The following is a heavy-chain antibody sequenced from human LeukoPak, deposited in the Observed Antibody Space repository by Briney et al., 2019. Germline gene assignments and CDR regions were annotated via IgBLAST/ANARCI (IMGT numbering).Heavy chain of an antibody. CDR2: IYHSGST. V-gene: IGHV4-30-2*01. J-gene: IGHJ6*02. Sequence: SETLSLTCAVSGGSISSGGYSWSWIRQPPGKGLEWIGYIYHSGSTYYNPSLKSRVTISVDRSKNQFSLKLSSVTAADTAVYYCASSMVRGGNYYYYYGMDVWGQGTTVTVSS. CDR3: ASSMVRGGNYYYYYGMDV. CDR1: GGSISSGGYS. D-gene: IGHD3-10*01.